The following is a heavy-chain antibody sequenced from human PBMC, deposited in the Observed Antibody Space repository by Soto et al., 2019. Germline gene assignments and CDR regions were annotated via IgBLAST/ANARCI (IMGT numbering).Heavy chain of an antibody. CDR2: ISGYNGNT. CDR1: GYTFPNYG. J-gene: IGHJ6*02. V-gene: IGHV1-18*01. CDR3: AREGQAPYYYYGMDV. Sequence: ASVKVSCNASGYTFPNYGFSWVRQAPGQGLEWMGWISGYNGNTKYAEKFQGRVTMTTDTSTSTAHMELRSLRSDDTAVYYCAREGQAPYYYYGMDVWGQGTAVTVSS.